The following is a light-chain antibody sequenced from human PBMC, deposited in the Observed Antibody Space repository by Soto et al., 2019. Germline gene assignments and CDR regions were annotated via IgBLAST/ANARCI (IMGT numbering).Light chain of an antibody. V-gene: IGLV1-40*01. J-gene: IGLJ1*01. CDR3: QSYDSSLSGSRV. CDR2: GNS. CDR1: SSNIGAGYD. Sequence: QSVLTQPPSVSGAPGQRVTISCTGSSSNIGAGYDVHWYQQLPGTAPKLLIYGNSNRPSGVPDRFSGSKSGTSASLALTGLQPEDEADYYCQSYDSSLSGSRVFGTGTKLTVL.